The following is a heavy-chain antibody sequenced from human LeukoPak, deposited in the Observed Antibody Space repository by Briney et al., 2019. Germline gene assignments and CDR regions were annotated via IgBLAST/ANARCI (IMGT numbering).Heavy chain of an antibody. Sequence: ASVKVSCKASGYTFTSYGISWVRQAPGQGLEWMGWISAYNGNTNYAQKLQGRVTMTTDTSTSTAYMELRSLRSDDTAVYYCARVVSGGSGSYHYYYYYMDVWGKGTTVTVSS. J-gene: IGHJ6*03. CDR2: ISAYNGNT. V-gene: IGHV1-18*01. CDR1: GYTFTSYG. D-gene: IGHD3-10*01. CDR3: ARVVSGGSGSYHYYYYYMDV.